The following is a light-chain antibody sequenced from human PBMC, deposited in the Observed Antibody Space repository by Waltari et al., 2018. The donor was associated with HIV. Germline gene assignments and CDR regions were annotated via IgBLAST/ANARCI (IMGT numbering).Light chain of an antibody. Sequence: HSVLPKPPSTSGPPGQGVTISCPGTTSNTARKDYSWSQQRPGTAPKLLIYRNNQRPSGVPDRFSGSKSGTSASLAISGLRSEDEADYYCAAWDDSLSGWVFGGGTKLTVL. CDR1: TSNTARKD. CDR2: RNN. V-gene: IGLV1-47*01. CDR3: AAWDDSLSGWV. J-gene: IGLJ3*02.